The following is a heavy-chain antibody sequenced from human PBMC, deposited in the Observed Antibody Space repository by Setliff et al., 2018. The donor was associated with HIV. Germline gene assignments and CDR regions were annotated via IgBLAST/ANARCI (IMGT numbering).Heavy chain of an antibody. CDR3: GRYNFWSGYTYCMDA. Sequence: ASVKVSCKSSGYTFTDYFMHWVRQAPGQGLEWMGWISPDNGNRRILRRFQGRVTMTRDTSINTAYLELSGLTSDDTAVYYCGRYNFWSGYTYCMDAWGKGTTVTVSS. CDR2: ISPDNGNR. J-gene: IGHJ6*03. V-gene: IGHV1-2*02. D-gene: IGHD3-3*01. CDR1: GYTFTDYF.